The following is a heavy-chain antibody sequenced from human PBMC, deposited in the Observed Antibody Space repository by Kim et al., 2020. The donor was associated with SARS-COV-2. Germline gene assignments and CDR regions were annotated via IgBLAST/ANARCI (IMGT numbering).Heavy chain of an antibody. V-gene: IGHV3-30*07. CDR3: ARGGDAPNRFFDY. J-gene: IGHJ4*02. D-gene: IGHD2-2*01. Sequence: SADSVKGRFTISRDNSKNTQFLQMNGLRAEDTAVYYCARGGDAPNRFFDYWGRGTLVTVSS.